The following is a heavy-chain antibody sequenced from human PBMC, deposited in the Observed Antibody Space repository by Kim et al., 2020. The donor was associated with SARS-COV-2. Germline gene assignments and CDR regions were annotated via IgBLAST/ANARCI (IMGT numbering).Heavy chain of an antibody. CDR1: GLTFSSYG. J-gene: IGHJ4*02. Sequence: GGSLRLSCAASGLTFSSYGMHWVRQAPGKGLEWVAVISYDESYKYYADSVKGRFTISRDNSKNTLYLQMSSLRAEDTAVYYCAKGEHNWNCFDYWGQGTLVTVSS. V-gene: IGHV3-30*18. D-gene: IGHD1-20*01. CDR2: ISYDESYK. CDR3: AKGEHNWNCFDY.